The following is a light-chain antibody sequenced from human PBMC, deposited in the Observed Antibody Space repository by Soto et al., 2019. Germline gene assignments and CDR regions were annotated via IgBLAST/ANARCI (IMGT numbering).Light chain of an antibody. V-gene: IGKV3-11*01. J-gene: IGKJ3*01. Sequence: EIVLTQSPATLSLSPGERATLSCRASQSVSSYLAWYQQKPGQAPRLLIYDASNRAPGIPARFSGSGSGTDFTLSIGSLEPEDFAVYYCQQLSEWPPFTFGPGTKVDIK. CDR1: QSVSSY. CDR2: DAS. CDR3: QQLSEWPPFT.